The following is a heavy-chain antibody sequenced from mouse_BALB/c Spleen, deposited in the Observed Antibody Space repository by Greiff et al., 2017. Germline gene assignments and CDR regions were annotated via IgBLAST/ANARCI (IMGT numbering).Heavy chain of an antibody. J-gene: IGHJ4*01. D-gene: IGHD1-1*02. CDR3: TRRTIFYAMDY. CDR2: IYPGSGST. CDR1: GYTFTSYW. Sequence: LQQSGSELVRPGASVNLSCKASGYTFTSYWMHWVKQRPGQGLEWIGNIYPGSGSTNYDEKFKSKATLTVDTSSSTAYMQLSSLTSEDSAVYYCTRRTIFYAMDYWGQGTSVTVSS. V-gene: IGHV1S22*01.